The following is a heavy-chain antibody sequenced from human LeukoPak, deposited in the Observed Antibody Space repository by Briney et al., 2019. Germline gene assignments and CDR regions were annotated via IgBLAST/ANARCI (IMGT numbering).Heavy chain of an antibody. J-gene: IGHJ5*02. V-gene: IGHV3-48*01. CDR2: ISSDSGTI. Sequence: SGGPLRLSCGASGLTFSTYSMNWVRQAPGKGLEWVLYISSDSGTIYYADSVKGRFTISRDNAKNSLYLQMNSLRAEDTAVYYCARAAQPGFDPWGQGTLVTVSS. CDR1: GLTFSTYS. CDR3: ARAAQPGFDP. D-gene: IGHD1-14*01.